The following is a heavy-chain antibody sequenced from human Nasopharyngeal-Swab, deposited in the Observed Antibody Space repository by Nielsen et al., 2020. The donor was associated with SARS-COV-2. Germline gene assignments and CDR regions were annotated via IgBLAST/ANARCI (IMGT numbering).Heavy chain of an antibody. Sequence: GGSLRLSCAASGFTFTNYPMHWVRQAPGKGLEWVALISYDGDTKYYADSVKGRFAISRDSSKNTLYLQMDSLRGEDTAVYYCARDAPAHYGAFYWGRGTLVTVSS. CDR2: ISYDGDTK. CDR1: GFTFTNYP. D-gene: IGHD4-17*01. V-gene: IGHV3-30*09. CDR3: ARDAPAHYGAFY. J-gene: IGHJ4*02.